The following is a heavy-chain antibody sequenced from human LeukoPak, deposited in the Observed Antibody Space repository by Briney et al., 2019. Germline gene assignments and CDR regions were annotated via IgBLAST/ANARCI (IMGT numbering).Heavy chain of an antibody. CDR1: GYTFTSYY. V-gene: IGHV1-46*01. Sequence: ASVKVSCKASGYTFTSYYMHWVQQAPGKGLEWMGMISHSDGSTNYAQKFQGRVTMTRDTSTSTVYMYLSGLRSDDTAVYYCARGGSIYILEGTRGVDYWGQGTLVTVSS. CDR2: ISHSDGST. CDR3: ARGGSIYILEGTRGVDY. J-gene: IGHJ4*02. D-gene: IGHD1-26*01.